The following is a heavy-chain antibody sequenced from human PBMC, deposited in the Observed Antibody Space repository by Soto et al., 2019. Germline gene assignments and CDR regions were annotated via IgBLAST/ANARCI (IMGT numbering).Heavy chain of an antibody. V-gene: IGHV1-18*01. CDR1: GYTFTSYG. CDR2: ISAYNGNT. CDR3: ARVWNIYYYYYGMDV. J-gene: IGHJ6*02. D-gene: IGHD1-1*01. Sequence: ASVKVSCKASGYTFTSYGISWVRQAPGQGLEWMGWISAYNGNTNYAQKLQGRVTMTADTSTSTAYMELRSLRPDDTAVYYCARVWNIYYYYYGMDVWGQGTTVTVSS.